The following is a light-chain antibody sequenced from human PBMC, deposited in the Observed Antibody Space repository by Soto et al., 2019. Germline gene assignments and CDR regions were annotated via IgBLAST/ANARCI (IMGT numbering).Light chain of an antibody. CDR1: QNIRRY. CDR3: HQTSNIPFT. Sequence: DIQMTQSPSSLSASVGDRVTITCRASQNIRRYLNWYPQKQGKAPKLLIYATSSLQSGVPSRFSGSGSGADFTLTISSLQPEDFATYYCHQTSNIPFTFGGGTKVEN. J-gene: IGKJ4*01. CDR2: ATS. V-gene: IGKV1-39*01.